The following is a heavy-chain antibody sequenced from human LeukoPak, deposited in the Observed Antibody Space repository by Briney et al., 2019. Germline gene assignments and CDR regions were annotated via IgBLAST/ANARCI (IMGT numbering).Heavy chain of an antibody. CDR2: IYYSGST. D-gene: IGHD3-22*01. CDR1: GGSISSGDYY. CDR3: ARVSDSSGYPLDY. V-gene: IGHV4-30-4*01. Sequence: SETLSLTCTVSGGSISSGDYYWSWIRQPPGKGLEWIGYIYYSGSTYYNPSLKSRVTISVDTSKNQFSLKLSSVTAADTAVYCCARVSDSSGYPLDYWGQGTLVTVSS. J-gene: IGHJ4*02.